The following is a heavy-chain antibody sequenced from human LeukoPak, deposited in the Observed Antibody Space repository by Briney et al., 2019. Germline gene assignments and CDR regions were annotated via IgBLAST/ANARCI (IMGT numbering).Heavy chain of an antibody. Sequence: SQTLSLTCTVSGGSISSGGYYWSWIRQHPGKGLEWIGYIYYSGSTYYNPSLKSRLTMSVDLSENHISLKLTSVTAAGTAVYYGAREGGFYRPLDYSGQGTLVTVSS. CDR3: AREGGFYRPLDY. CDR2: IYYSGST. V-gene: IGHV4-31*03. J-gene: IGHJ4*02. CDR1: GGSISSGGYY. D-gene: IGHD3-3*01.